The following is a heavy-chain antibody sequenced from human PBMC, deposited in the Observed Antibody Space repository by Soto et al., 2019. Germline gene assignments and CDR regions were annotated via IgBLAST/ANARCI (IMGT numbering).Heavy chain of an antibody. J-gene: IGHJ4*02. Sequence: VKLVESGGGVVQPGGSLRLSCAASGFTFTIYGMHWVRQAPDKGLEWVALISYDGSNQYYADSVKGRFTISRDNSKNTLFLQMNSLRAGDTAVSYCAKDQASGQGSFDSWGQGTLVTVSS. V-gene: IGHV3-30*18. CDR2: ISYDGSNQ. CDR1: GFTFTIYG. CDR3: AKDQASGQGSFDS.